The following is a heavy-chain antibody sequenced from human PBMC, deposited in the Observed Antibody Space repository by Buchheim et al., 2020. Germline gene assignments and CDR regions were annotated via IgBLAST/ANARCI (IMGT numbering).Heavy chain of an antibody. CDR3: ARVSDGTGTRPIDY. D-gene: IGHD3-10*01. CDR1: GFTFSTSS. J-gene: IGHJ4*02. Sequence: EVQVVESGGGLVKPGGSLRLSCAASGFTFSTSSTCWVRQAPGKGLEWVSFITSSGSHIYYADSVKGRFTISRDNAKNSLYLQMNSLRVEDTAVYYCARVSDGTGTRPIDYWGQGTL. CDR2: ITSSGSHI. V-gene: IGHV3-21*01.